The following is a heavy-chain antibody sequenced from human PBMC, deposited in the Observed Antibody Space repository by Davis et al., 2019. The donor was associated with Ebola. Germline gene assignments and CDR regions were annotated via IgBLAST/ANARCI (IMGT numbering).Heavy chain of an antibody. CDR2: ISAYNGNT. Sequence: ASVKVSCKASGYTFTNYGITWVRQAPGQGLEWMGWISAYNGNTNYAQKLQGRVTMTTDTSTSTAYMELRSLRSDDTAVYYCARVVSMIVVGRFDYWGQGTLVTVSS. CDR1: GYTFTNYG. J-gene: IGHJ4*02. CDR3: ARVVSMIVVGRFDY. D-gene: IGHD3-22*01. V-gene: IGHV1-18*04.